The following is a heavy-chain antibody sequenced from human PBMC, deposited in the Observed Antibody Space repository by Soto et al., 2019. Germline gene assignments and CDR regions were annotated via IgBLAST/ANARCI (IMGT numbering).Heavy chain of an antibody. CDR1: GFTFSSHC. V-gene: IGHV3-74*01. CDR3: ARAYIYTYYYDSSGLDAFDI. CDR2: INSDGSST. Sequence: PGRSLRHSCAASGFTFSSHCMHWVRQAQGKGLVWVSRINSDGSSTSYADSVKGRFTISRDNAKNTLYLQMNSLRAEDTAVYYCARAYIYTYYYDSSGLDAFDIWGQGTMVTVSS. D-gene: IGHD3-22*01. J-gene: IGHJ3*02.